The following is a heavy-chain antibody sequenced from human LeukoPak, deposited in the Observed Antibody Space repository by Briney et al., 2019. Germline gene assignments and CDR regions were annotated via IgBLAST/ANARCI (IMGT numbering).Heavy chain of an antibody. V-gene: IGHV3-7*01. CDR1: GFTFSSYW. CDR3: AREEVTMIVVVNLYYYYGMDV. J-gene: IGHJ6*02. CDR2: IKQDGSEK. D-gene: IGHD3-22*01. Sequence: GGSLRLSCAASGFTFSSYWMSWVRQAPGKGLEWVANIKQDGSEKYYVDSAKGRFTISRDNAKNSLYLQMNSLRAEDTAVYYCAREEVTMIVVVNLYYYYGMDVWGQGTTVTVSS.